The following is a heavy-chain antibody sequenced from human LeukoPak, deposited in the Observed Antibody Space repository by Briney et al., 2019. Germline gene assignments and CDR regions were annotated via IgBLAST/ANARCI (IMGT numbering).Heavy chain of an antibody. CDR2: ISNSSSSI. J-gene: IGHJ4*02. Sequence: GGSLRLSCAASGFTFRSYNFQWVRQAPGKGLEWVSFISNSSSSIYYADSVKGRFTISRDNAKNSLYLHMNSLRDEDTAVYYCARDQGSGWWAYWGQGTLVTVSS. CDR3: ARDQGSGWWAY. CDR1: GFTFRSYN. V-gene: IGHV3-21*01. D-gene: IGHD6-19*01.